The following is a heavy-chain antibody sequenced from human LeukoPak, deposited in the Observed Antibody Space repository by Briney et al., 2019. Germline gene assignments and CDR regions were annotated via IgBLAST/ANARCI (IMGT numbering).Heavy chain of an antibody. J-gene: IGHJ4*02. CDR2: VKQDGSEK. V-gene: IGHV3-7*01. CDR1: GFTFSSYW. Sequence: GESLRLSCAASGFTFSSYWMTWVRQAPGKGLEWVANVKQDGSEKYYVDSVKGRFTISRDNAKNSLFVQMNSLRVEDTAVYYCVSGGSYYVYWGQGTLVTVSS. CDR3: VSGGSYYVY. D-gene: IGHD3-16*01.